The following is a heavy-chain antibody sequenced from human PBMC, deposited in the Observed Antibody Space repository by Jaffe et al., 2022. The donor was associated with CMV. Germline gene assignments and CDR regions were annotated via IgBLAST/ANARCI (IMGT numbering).Heavy chain of an antibody. Sequence: QVQLVQSGAEVKKPGASVKVSCKASGYTFTSYGISWVRQAPGQGLEWMGWISAYNGNTNYAQKLQGRVTMTTDTSTSTAYMELRSLRSDDTAVYYCARVESRTFWSGSKDQYYMDVWGKGTTVTVSS. CDR1: GYTFTSYG. V-gene: IGHV1-18*04. CDR2: ISAYNGNT. D-gene: IGHD3-3*01. CDR3: ARVESRTFWSGSKDQYYMDV. J-gene: IGHJ6*03.